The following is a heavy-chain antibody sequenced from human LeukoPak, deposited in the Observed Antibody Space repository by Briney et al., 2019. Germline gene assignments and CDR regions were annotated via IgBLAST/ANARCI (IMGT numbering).Heavy chain of an antibody. Sequence: ASVTVSCKASGYTFTSYAMNWVRQAPGKGLEWMGGFDPEDGETIYAQKFQGRVTMTEDTSTDTAYMELSSLRSEDTAVYYCATGQIVLMVYNAFDIWGQGTMVTVSS. D-gene: IGHD2-8*01. CDR3: ATGQIVLMVYNAFDI. V-gene: IGHV1-24*01. CDR2: FDPEDGET. J-gene: IGHJ3*02. CDR1: GYTFTSYA.